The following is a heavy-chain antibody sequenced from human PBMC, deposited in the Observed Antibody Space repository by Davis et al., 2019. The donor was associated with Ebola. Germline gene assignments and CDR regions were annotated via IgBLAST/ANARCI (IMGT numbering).Heavy chain of an antibody. J-gene: IGHJ6*03. CDR3: ARDRAAHLYYYYYMDV. Sequence: PGGSLRLSCAASGFTFSSYAMHWVRQAPGKGLEWVAVISYDGSNKYYADSVKGRFTISRDNSKNTLYLQMNSLRAEDTAVYYCARDRAAHLYYYYYMDVWGKGTTVTVSS. CDR2: ISYDGSNK. CDR1: GFTFSSYA. D-gene: IGHD2-15*01. V-gene: IGHV3-30-3*01.